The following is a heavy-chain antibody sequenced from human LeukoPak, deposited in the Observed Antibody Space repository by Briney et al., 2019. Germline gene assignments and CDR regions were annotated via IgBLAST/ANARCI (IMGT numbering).Heavy chain of an antibody. D-gene: IGHD6-19*01. CDR1: GFTFSSYA. Sequence: GGSLRLSCAASGFTFSSYAMHWVRQAPGKGLEWVAVISYDGSNKYYADSVKGRFTISRDNSKNTLYLQMNSLRAEDTAVYYCARGDGSGWSGDYWGQGTLFTVSS. V-gene: IGHV3-30-3*01. CDR3: ARGDGSGWSGDY. J-gene: IGHJ4*02. CDR2: ISYDGSNK.